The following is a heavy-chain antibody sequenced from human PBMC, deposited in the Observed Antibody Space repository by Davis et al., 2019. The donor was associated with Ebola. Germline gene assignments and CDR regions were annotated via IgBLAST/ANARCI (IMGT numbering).Heavy chain of an antibody. CDR1: GFTFSTYA. J-gene: IGHJ4*02. D-gene: IGHD4-23*01. Sequence: GESLKISCAASGFTFSTYAMHWLRQAPGKGLEWVAVISYDGSNKFYADSVQGRFTISRHNSMNTLSLQMNSLRAEDTAVYYCANCDYGGNSGVDYWGQGTLVTVSS. V-gene: IGHV3-30-3*01. CDR3: ANCDYGGNSGVDY. CDR2: ISYDGSNK.